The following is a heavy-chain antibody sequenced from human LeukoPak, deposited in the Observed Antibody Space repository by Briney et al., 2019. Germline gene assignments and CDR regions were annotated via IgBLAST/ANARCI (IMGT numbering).Heavy chain of an antibody. Sequence: PSETLSLTCTVSGGSISSYYWSWIRQPPGKGLEWIGYIYYSGSTNYNPSLKSRVTISVDTSKNQFSLKLSSVTAADTAVYYCAREGRYFDRIPFDYWGQGTLVTVSS. J-gene: IGHJ4*02. CDR2: IYYSGST. D-gene: IGHD3-9*01. CDR1: GGSISSYY. CDR3: AREGRYFDRIPFDY. V-gene: IGHV4-59*12.